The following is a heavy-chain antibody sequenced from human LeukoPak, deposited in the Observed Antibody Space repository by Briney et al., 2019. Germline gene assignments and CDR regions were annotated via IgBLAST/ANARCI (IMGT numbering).Heavy chain of an antibody. CDR2: ISYDGSNK. V-gene: IGHV3-30-3*01. Sequence: GRSLRLSCAASGFXFSSYAMHWVRQAPGKGLEWVAVISYDGSNKYYADSVKGRFTISRDNSKNTLYLQMNSLKTEDTAVYYCTTEACSRTSCYGEFDYWGQGTLVTVSS. D-gene: IGHD2-2*01. CDR1: GFXFSSYA. J-gene: IGHJ4*02. CDR3: TTEACSRTSCYGEFDY.